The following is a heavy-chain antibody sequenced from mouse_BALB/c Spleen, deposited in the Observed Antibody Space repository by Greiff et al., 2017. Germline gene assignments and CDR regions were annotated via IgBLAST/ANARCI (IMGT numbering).Heavy chain of an antibody. D-gene: IGHD2-1*01. Sequence: EVHLVESGGGLVKPGGSLKLSCAASGFTFSSYTMSWVRQTPEKRLEWVATISSGGSYTYYPDSVKGRFTISRDNAKNTLYLQMSSPKSEDTAMYYCTRQASIYYGNYFSYWGQGTTLTVSS. CDR2: ISSGGSYT. J-gene: IGHJ2*01. CDR3: TRQASIYYGNYFSY. V-gene: IGHV5-6-4*01. CDR1: GFTFSSYT.